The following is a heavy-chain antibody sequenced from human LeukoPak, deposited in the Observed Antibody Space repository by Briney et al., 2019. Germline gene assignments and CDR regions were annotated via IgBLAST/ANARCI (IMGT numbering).Heavy chain of an antibody. J-gene: IGHJ3*01. CDR3: ARRPNPANIAARQRAFDF. V-gene: IGHV4-34*01. CDR2: IHHSGST. D-gene: IGHD6-6*01. Sequence: SETLSLTCAVYGGPFSGYFWSWIRQSPGKGLVWIGDIHHSGSTNSNPSLRSRLTMSIDTSKNQFSLKLNSVTAADTAIYYCARRPNPANIAARQRAFDFWGQGTLVTVSS. CDR1: GGPFSGYF.